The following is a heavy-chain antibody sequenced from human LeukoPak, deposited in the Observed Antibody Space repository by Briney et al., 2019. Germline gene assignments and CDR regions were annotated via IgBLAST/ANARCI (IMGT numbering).Heavy chain of an antibody. D-gene: IGHD6-13*01. CDR2: IYSAGRT. Sequence: GGSLRLSCAASGFTVSTNYMTWVRQAPGKGLEWVSIIYSAGRTYYADSVKGRFTISRDNSKNTLYLQMNSLRAEDTAVYYCAKAGKAAGSYYYGMDVWGQGTTVTVS. CDR1: GFTVSTNY. CDR3: AKAGKAAGSYYYGMDV. V-gene: IGHV3-53*05. J-gene: IGHJ6*02.